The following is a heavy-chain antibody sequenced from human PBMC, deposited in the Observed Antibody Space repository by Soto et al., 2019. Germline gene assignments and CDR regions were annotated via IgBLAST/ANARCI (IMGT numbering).Heavy chain of an antibody. J-gene: IGHJ6*02. CDR2: INPSGGST. Sequence: QVQLVQSGAEVKKPGASVKVSCKASGYTFTSYYMHWVRQAPGQGLEWMGIINPSGGSTSYAQKFQGRVTMTRDTSTSTVYMELSSLRSEDTAVYYCAREYSSSWYALDYYYYYGMDVGGQGTTVTVSS. CDR3: AREYSSSWYALDYYYYYGMDV. D-gene: IGHD6-13*01. CDR1: GYTFTSYY. V-gene: IGHV1-46*01.